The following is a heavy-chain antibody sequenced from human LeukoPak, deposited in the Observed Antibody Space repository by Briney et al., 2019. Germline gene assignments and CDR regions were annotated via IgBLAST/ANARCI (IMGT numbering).Heavy chain of an antibody. CDR3: ARGFSGSFEY. D-gene: IGHD1-26*01. V-gene: IGHV3-7*01. CDR1: GFTFSNYW. J-gene: IGHJ4*02. CDR2: IKQDGSET. Sequence: PGGSLRLSCAASGFTFSNYWMNWVLQAPGKGLEWVANIKQDGSETRYVDSVKGRFTISRDNAKNSLFLQMNSLRADDTAVYFCARGFSGSFEYWGQGTLVTVSS.